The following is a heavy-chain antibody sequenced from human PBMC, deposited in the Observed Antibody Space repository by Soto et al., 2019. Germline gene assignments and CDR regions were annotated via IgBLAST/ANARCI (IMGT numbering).Heavy chain of an antibody. V-gene: IGHV4-59*08. D-gene: IGHD3-22*01. Sequence: SETLSLTCTVSGGSISSYYWSWIRQPPGKGLEWIGYIYYSGSTNYNPSLKSRVTISVDTSKNQFSLKLSSVTAADTAVYYCGRGGIYYDSSGYYYYWGQGTLVTVSS. CDR1: GGSISSYY. CDR2: IYYSGST. CDR3: GRGGIYYDSSGYYYY. J-gene: IGHJ4*02.